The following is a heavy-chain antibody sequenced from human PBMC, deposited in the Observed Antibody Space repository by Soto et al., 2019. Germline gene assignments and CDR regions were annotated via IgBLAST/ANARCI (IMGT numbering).Heavy chain of an antibody. CDR3: ARGWDPDSGYDDSYYFDY. V-gene: IGHV5-51*01. CDR1: GYSFTSYW. D-gene: IGHD5-12*01. CDR2: IYPGDSDT. J-gene: IGHJ4*02. Sequence: RGESLKISCKGSGYSFTSYWIGWVRQMPGKGLEWMGIIYPGDSDTRYSPSFQGQATISADKSISTAYLQWSSLKASDTAMYYCARGWDPDSGYDDSYYFDYWGQGTLVTVSS.